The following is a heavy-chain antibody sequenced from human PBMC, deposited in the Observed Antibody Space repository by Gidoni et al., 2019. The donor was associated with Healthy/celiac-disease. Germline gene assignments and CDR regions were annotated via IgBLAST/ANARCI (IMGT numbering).Heavy chain of an antibody. CDR1: GFPVSSNY. CDR3: ARGVRGYPGYYYYYGMDV. D-gene: IGHD5-12*01. J-gene: IGHJ6*02. CDR2: IYSGGST. V-gene: IGHV3-53*02. Sequence: EVQLVETGGGLIQPGGSLRLSCAASGFPVSSNYMSWVRQAPGKGLEWVSVIYSGGSTYDAESVKGRFTISRDNSKNTLYLKMNSLRAEDTAVYYCARGVRGYPGYYYYYGMDVWGQGTTVTVSS.